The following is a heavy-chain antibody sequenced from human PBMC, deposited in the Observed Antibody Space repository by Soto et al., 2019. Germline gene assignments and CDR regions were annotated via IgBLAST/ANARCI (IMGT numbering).Heavy chain of an antibody. CDR2: ISSSSSYI. Sequence: EVQLVESGGGLVKPGGSLRLSCAASGFTFSSYSMNWVRQAPGKGLEWVSSISSSSSYIYYADSVKGRFTISRDNAKNSLYLQMNGLRAEDTAVYYCARPTTAYFDDAFDIWGQGTMVTVSS. J-gene: IGHJ3*02. D-gene: IGHD3-9*01. V-gene: IGHV3-21*01. CDR1: GFTFSSYS. CDR3: ARPTTAYFDDAFDI.